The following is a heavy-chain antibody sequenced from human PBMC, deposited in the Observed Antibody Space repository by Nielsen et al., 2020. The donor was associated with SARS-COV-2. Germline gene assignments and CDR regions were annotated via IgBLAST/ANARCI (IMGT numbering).Heavy chain of an antibody. CDR3: TSRPKHGPEVINYYGMDV. D-gene: IGHD3-22*01. Sequence: GGSLRLSCAASGFTFSNAWMSWVRQAPGKGLEWVGRIKSKTDGGTTDYAAPVKGRFTISRDDSKNTLYLQMNSLKTEDTAVYHCTSRPKHGPEVINYYGMDVWVQGTTVTVSS. J-gene: IGHJ6*02. CDR1: GFTFSNAW. V-gene: IGHV3-15*01. CDR2: IKSKTDGGTT.